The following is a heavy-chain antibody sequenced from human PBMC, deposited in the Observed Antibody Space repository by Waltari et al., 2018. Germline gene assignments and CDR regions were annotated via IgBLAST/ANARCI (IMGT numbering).Heavy chain of an antibody. J-gene: IGHJ6*02. CDR2: IQYDGSIK. CDR1: GFTLGNYG. D-gene: IGHD6-13*01. V-gene: IGHV3-33*05. CDR3: AREYSRICFHALDG. Sequence: QVHVVESGGGVVQPGGSLRLSCAASGFTLGNYGMHWVRQAPGKGLEWVAVIQYDGSIKNYADSVKGRFTISRENSKNTLYLEMKSLRAEETAVYYCAREYSRICFHALDGWGQGTAVTVSS.